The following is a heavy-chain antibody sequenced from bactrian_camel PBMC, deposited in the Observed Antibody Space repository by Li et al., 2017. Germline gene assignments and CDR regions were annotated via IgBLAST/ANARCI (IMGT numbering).Heavy chain of an antibody. D-gene: IGHD2*01. J-gene: IGHJ4*01. V-gene: IGHV3S42*01. CDR2: IASGGSTA. CDR1: GFTFSTYA. Sequence: VQLVESGGGLVQPGGPLRLSCAASGFTFSTYAMNWVRQAPGKGLEWVSLIASGGSTAMYADSVKGRFTIYKDDDKNTLYLQMDDLKPEDTAMYYCAANFGPYCSGPHLARRANFLGQGTQVTVS.